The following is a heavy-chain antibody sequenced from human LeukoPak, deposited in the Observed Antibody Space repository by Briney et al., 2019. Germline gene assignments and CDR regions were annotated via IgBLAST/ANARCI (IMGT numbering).Heavy chain of an antibody. CDR3: ARFSSGCSTSSCYLTY. V-gene: IGHV4-59*11. Sequence: PSETLSLTCSVSGGSLSSHYWSWIRQPPGKGLELIGRIHDTGSTFYNPSLRGRVTISLDTSNNQFSLKLTSMTAADTAVYYCARFSSGCSTSSCYLTYWGQGTLVTVS. J-gene: IGHJ4*02. CDR2: IHDTGST. CDR1: GGSLSSHY. D-gene: IGHD2-2*01.